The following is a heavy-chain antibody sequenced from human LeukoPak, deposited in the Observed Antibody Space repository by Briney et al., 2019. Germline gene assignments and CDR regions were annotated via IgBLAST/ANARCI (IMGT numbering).Heavy chain of an antibody. CDR1: GFTFGSYW. V-gene: IGHV3-7*01. J-gene: IGHJ6*02. CDR3: ARDYTSSGWFKQLTNYYYYYGMDV. D-gene: IGHD6-13*01. CDR2: IKQDGSEK. Sequence: PGGSLRLSCAASGFTFGSYWMSWVRQAPGKGLEWVANIKQDGSEKYYVDSVKGRFTISRDNAKNSLYLQMNSLRAEDTAVYYCARDYTSSGWFKQLTNYYYYYGMDVWGQGTTVTVSS.